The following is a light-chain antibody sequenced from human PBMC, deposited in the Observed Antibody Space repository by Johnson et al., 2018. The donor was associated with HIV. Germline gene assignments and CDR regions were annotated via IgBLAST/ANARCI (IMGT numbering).Light chain of an antibody. CDR1: SSDMGNYA. J-gene: IGLJ1*01. V-gene: IGLV1-51*02. Sequence: QSVLTQPPSVSAAPGQKVTISCSGSSSDMGNYAVSWYQQLPGTAPKLLIYENNKRPSGIPDRFSDSKSGTSATLGITGLQTGDEADYYCGTWDSSLNALYVFGTGTKVTVL. CDR3: GTWDSSLNALYV. CDR2: ENN.